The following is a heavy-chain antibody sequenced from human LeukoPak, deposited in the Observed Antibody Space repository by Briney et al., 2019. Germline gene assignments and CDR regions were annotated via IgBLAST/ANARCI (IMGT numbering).Heavy chain of an antibody. CDR1: GFTFSSYS. J-gene: IGHJ4*02. V-gene: IGHV3-21*01. CDR3: ARPITIFGVVGDD. D-gene: IGHD3-3*01. CDR2: ISSSSSYI. Sequence: GGSLRLSCAASGFTFSSYSMNWVRQAPGKGLEWVSSISSSSSYIYYADSVKGRFTISRDNAKNSLYLQMNSLRAEDTAVYYCARPITIFGVVGDDWGQGTLVTVSS.